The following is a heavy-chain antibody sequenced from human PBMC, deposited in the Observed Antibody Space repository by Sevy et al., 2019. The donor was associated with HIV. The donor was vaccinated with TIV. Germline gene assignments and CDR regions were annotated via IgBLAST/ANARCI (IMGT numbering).Heavy chain of an antibody. J-gene: IGHJ4*02. CDR1: GFPFSNYW. Sequence: GGSLRLSCAVSGFPFSNYWMSWVSQAPGKGLELVANIKQDESEIYNVDSVKGRFTISRDNAKNSVSLQMNSLGAEDTAVYYCARGPNYGDRTDYFEYWGQGILVTVSS. D-gene: IGHD4-17*01. V-gene: IGHV3-7*01. CDR3: ARGPNYGDRTDYFEY. CDR2: IKQDESEI.